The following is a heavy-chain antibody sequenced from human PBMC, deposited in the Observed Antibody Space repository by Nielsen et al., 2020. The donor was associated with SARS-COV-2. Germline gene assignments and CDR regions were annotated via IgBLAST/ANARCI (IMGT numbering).Heavy chain of an antibody. J-gene: IGHJ6*02. Sequence: SETLSLTCTVSGGSISSGSYYWGWIRQPPGKGLEWIGSIYYSGSTCYNPSLKSRVTISVDTSKNQFSLKLSSVTAADTAVYYCARQWRNYYYGMDVWGQGTTVTVSS. CDR3: ARQWRNYYYGMDV. CDR1: GGSISSGSYY. D-gene: IGHD5-12*01. V-gene: IGHV4-39*01. CDR2: IYYSGST.